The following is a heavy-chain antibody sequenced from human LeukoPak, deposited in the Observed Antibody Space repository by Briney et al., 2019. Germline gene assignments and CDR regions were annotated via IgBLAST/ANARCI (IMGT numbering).Heavy chain of an antibody. V-gene: IGHV1-46*01. CDR3: ARGEKGSYSSGWSTDDL. CDR2: INPSGGST. J-gene: IGHJ2*01. Sequence: ASVKVSCKASGYTFTSYGISWVRQAPGQGLEWMGIINPSGGSTSYAQKFQGRVTMTRDMSTSTVYMELSSLRSEDTAVYYCARGEKGSYSSGWSTDDLWGRGTLVTVSS. CDR1: GYTFTSYG. D-gene: IGHD6-19*01.